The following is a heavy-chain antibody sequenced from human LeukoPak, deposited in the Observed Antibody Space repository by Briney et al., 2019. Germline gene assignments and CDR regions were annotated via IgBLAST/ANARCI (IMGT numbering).Heavy chain of an antibody. D-gene: IGHD5-12*01. J-gene: IGHJ3*02. CDR2: IFYSGST. Sequence: SETLSLTCTVSGGSISSNSFYWDWVRQPPGKGLEWIGTIFYSGSTYYNPSLKSRITISVDTSKNQFSLKLSSVTAADTAVYYCARHSRSGYSDYESAFDIWGQGTMVIVSS. CDR3: ARHSRSGYSDYESAFDI. V-gene: IGHV4-39*01. CDR1: GGSISSNSFY.